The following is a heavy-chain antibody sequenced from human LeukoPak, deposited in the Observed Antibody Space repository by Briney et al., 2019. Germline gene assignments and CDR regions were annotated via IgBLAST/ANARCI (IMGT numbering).Heavy chain of an antibody. J-gene: IGHJ4*02. CDR2: IYYSGST. CDR3: ARVRWSSWYFDY. Sequence: SETLSLTCTVSGGSISSYYWSWIRQPPGKGLEWIGYIYYSGSTNYNPSLKSRVTISVDTSKNQFSLKLSSVTAADTAVYYCARVRWSSWYFDYWGQGTLVTVSS. CDR1: GGSISSYY. D-gene: IGHD6-13*01. V-gene: IGHV4-59*01.